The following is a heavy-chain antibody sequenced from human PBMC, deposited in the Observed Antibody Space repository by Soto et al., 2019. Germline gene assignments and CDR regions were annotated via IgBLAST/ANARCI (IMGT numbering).Heavy chain of an antibody. CDR2: ISYEGRNK. CDR1: GFTFSLFG. Sequence: GGSLRLSCAVSGFTFSLFGMHWVRQAPGKGLEWVAFISYEGRNKYYADSVKGRFTISRDNSKNTLSLQMDSLRPEDTAVYYCAKGRDSTLLRWQYFDNWGHGXQVTVYS. V-gene: IGHV3-30*18. CDR3: AKGRDSTLLRWQYFDN. J-gene: IGHJ4*01. D-gene: IGHD4-17*01.